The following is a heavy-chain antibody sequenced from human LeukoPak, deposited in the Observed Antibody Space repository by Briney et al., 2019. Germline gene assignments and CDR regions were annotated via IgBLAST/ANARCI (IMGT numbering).Heavy chain of an antibody. D-gene: IGHD6-13*01. J-gene: IGHJ4*02. Sequence: TGGSLRLSCAASGFTFSSYSMNWVRQAPGKGLEWVSSISSSRSYIHYADSVKGRFTISRHNAKNSLYLQMDSLRAEDTAVYYCARVTWLSAAGTEGNFDYWGQGTLVTVSS. CDR1: GFTFSSYS. CDR2: ISSSRSYI. CDR3: ARVTWLSAAGTEGNFDY. V-gene: IGHV3-21*01.